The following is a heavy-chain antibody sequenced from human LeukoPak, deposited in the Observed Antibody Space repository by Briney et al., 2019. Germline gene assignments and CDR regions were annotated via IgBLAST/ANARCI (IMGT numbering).Heavy chain of an antibody. Sequence: ASVKVSCKASGYTFTGYYMHWVRQAPGQGLEWMGWINPDSGGTNYAQKFQGRVTMTRATSISTAYVELSRLRADDTAVCHDFRDKQWLADYRGQRTLVTVS. D-gene: IGHD6-19*01. CDR1: GYTFTGYY. V-gene: IGHV1-2*02. J-gene: IGHJ4*02. CDR3: FRDKQWLADY. CDR2: INPDSGGT.